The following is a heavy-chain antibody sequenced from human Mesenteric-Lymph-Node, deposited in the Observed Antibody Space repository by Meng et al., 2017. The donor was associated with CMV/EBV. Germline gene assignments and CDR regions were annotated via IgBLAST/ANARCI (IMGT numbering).Heavy chain of an antibody. Sequence: GESLKISCVASGFSFSTFGMSWVRQAPGKGLEWVSFIGVSDTYTRYADSVKGRFTVSRDNSKNTLHLEMDSLRAEDTALYYCVKGGWLDDWGQGTPVTVSS. J-gene: IGHJ4*02. CDR1: GFSFSTFG. D-gene: IGHD5-12*01. CDR2: IGVSDTYT. V-gene: IGHV3-23*05. CDR3: VKGGWLDD.